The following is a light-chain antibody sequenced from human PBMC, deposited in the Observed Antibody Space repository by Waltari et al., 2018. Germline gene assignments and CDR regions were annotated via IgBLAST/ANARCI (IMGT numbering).Light chain of an antibody. CDR3: SAWDDGLKVYV. Sequence: QAGLTQPPSVSKGLAQTATLTCTGNRHHVATHGATWLQPSRAHPPKPLSYRNANRPPWISQRFSASRSGNTASLTITGLQPEDEADYYCSAWDDGLKVYVFGPGTKVTVL. V-gene: IGLV10-54*04. CDR2: RNA. CDR1: RHHVATHG. J-gene: IGLJ1*01.